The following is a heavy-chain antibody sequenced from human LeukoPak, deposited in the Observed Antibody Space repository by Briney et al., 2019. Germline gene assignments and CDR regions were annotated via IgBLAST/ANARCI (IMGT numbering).Heavy chain of an antibody. V-gene: IGHV1-46*01. CDR1: GYTFTSHS. J-gene: IGHJ6*02. D-gene: IGHD2-15*01. Sequence: ASVKVSCKASGYTFTSHSVHWVRQAPGQGLEWMGVISPGDGRITSSLTFQGGVTLTSDPSMSTVFMDLRGLRSEDTAVFYCARHEEVTADSFYYAMDVWGQGTMVTVSS. CDR3: ARHEEVTADSFYYAMDV. CDR2: ISPGDGRI.